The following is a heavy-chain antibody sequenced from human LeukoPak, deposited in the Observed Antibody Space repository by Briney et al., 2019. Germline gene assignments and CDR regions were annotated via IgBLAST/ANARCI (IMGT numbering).Heavy chain of an antibody. D-gene: IGHD3-22*01. CDR2: ISGSGGST. CDR1: GFTFSSYA. Sequence: GGSLRLSCAASGFTFSSYAMSWVRQAPGKGLEWVSAISGSGGSTYYADSVKGRFTTSRDNSKNTLYLQMNSLRAEDTAVYYCAKVSLYYYDSSGYPYYFDYWGQGTLVTVSS. V-gene: IGHV3-23*01. CDR3: AKVSLYYYDSSGYPYYFDY. J-gene: IGHJ4*02.